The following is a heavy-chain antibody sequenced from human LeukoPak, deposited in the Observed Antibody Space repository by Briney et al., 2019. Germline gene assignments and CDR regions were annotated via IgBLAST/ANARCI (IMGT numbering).Heavy chain of an antibody. CDR1: GGSISSHY. CDR2: ISSIGST. D-gene: IGHD4-17*01. V-gene: IGHV4-59*11. CDR3: ARDPTTMTKGLDI. J-gene: IGHJ3*02. Sequence: PSETLSLTCTVSGGSISSHYWSWIRQPPGKGLEWIGYISSIGSTNYNPSLKSRVTISVDTSKNQFSLKLTSVTAADTAVYFCARDPTTMTKGLDIWGQGTMVTVSS.